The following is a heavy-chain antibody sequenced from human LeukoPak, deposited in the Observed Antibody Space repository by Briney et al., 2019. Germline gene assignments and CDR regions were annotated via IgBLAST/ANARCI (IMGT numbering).Heavy chain of an antibody. J-gene: IGHJ4*02. CDR1: GFTFSSYA. V-gene: IGHV3-74*01. CDR2: INSDGSST. CDR3: ARVGCGGDCSFDH. Sequence: PVGSLRLSCAASGFTFSSYAMHWVRQAPGKGLVWVSRINSDGSSTSYADSVKGRFTISRDNAKNTLYLQMNSLRAEDTAVYYCARVGCGGDCSFDHWGQGTLVTVSS. D-gene: IGHD2-21*02.